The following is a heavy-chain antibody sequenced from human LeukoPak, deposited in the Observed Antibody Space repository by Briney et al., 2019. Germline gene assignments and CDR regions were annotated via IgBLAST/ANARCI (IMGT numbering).Heavy chain of an antibody. D-gene: IGHD1-26*01. CDR2: INPNSGGA. CDR1: GYTFTGYY. J-gene: IGHJ6*03. V-gene: IGHV1-2*02. Sequence: ASVKVSCKASGYTFTGYYMHWVRQAPGQGLEWMGWINPNSGGANYAQKFQGRVTMTRDTSISTAYMELSRLRSDDTAVYYCARDREPHYYYYYMDVWGKGTTVTVSS. CDR3: ARDREPHYYYYYMDV.